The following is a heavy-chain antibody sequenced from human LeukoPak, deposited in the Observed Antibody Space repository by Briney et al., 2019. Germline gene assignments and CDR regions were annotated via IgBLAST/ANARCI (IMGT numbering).Heavy chain of an antibody. CDR2: IWYDGSNK. CDR3: AGSCYNVFDY. Sequence: TGGSLRLSCAASGFTFSNYGMHWVRQAPGKGLEWVALIWYDGSNKYYADSVKGRFTISRDNSKNTLYLQMNSLRAEDTAVYYCAGSCYNVFDYWGQGTLVTVSS. J-gene: IGHJ4*02. CDR1: GFTFSNYG. D-gene: IGHD3-10*01. V-gene: IGHV3-33*01.